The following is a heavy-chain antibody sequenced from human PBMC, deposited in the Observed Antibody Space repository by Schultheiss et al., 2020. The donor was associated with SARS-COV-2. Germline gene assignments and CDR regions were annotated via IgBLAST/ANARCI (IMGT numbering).Heavy chain of an antibody. CDR3: ARGRVRAKMGAFDI. CDR2: ISYDGSNK. Sequence: GESMKISCAASGFTFSSYGMHWVRQAPGKGLEWVAVISYDGSNKYYADSVKGRFTISRDNSKNTLYLQMNSLRAEDTAVYYCARGRVRAKMGAFDIWGQGTMVTVSS. D-gene: IGHD1-26*01. CDR1: GFTFSSYG. J-gene: IGHJ3*02. V-gene: IGHV3-30*03.